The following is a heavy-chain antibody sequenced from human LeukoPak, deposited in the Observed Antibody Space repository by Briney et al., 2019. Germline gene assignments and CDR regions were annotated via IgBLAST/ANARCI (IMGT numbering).Heavy chain of an antibody. CDR2: ISGSGGST. V-gene: IGHV3-23*01. Sequence: GGSLRLSCAASGFTFSNAWMSWVRQAPGKGLEWVSAISGSGGSTYYADSVKGRFTISRDNSKNTLYLQMNSLRAEDTAVYYCAKHDSSGYYWAYWGQGTLVTVSS. D-gene: IGHD3-22*01. CDR3: AKHDSSGYYWAY. CDR1: GFTFSNAW. J-gene: IGHJ4*02.